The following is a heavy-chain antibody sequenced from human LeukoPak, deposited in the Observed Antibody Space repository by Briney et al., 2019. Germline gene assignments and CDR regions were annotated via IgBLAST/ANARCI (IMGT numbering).Heavy chain of an antibody. CDR2: IDYSGRT. Sequence: SETLSLTSTLSGGSISRYYWSWIRQPPGKGLEWIGYIDYSGRTDYNPSLKSRVTISVDTSKNVFSLKLNSVTAADTAVYYCARRAAPNWYFDLWGRGTLVTVSS. CDR1: GGSISRYY. V-gene: IGHV4-59*08. D-gene: IGHD6-13*01. CDR3: ARRAAPNWYFDL. J-gene: IGHJ2*01.